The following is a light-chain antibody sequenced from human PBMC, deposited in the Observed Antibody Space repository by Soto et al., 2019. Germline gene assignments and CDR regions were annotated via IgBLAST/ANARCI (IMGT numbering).Light chain of an antibody. CDR3: QSYASSPHVV. CDR2: GNS. J-gene: IGLJ2*01. Sequence: QSVLTQPPSVSGSPGQRVTISCTGTSCNIGACYDVPWYQQLPGTAPKLLIYGNSKRPSGVPDRFSGSKSGTSASLAITGLQAEDEADYYCQSYASSPHVVFGGGTKLTVL. V-gene: IGLV1-40*01. CDR1: SCNIGACYD.